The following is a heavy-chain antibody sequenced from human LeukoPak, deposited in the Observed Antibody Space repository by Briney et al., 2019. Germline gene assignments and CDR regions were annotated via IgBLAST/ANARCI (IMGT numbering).Heavy chain of an antibody. J-gene: IGHJ4*02. CDR1: GYSISSGYY. CDR2: IYHSGRT. Sequence: PSETLSLTCTVSGYSISSGYYRGWIRQPPGKGLEWIGSIYHSGRTFYNPSLKSRVTISVDTSKNQFSLKLSSVTAADTAVYYCATATGNVVVTAIHARFPNFDYWGQGTLVTVSS. V-gene: IGHV4-38-2*02. CDR3: ATATGNVVVTAIHARFPNFDY. D-gene: IGHD2-21*02.